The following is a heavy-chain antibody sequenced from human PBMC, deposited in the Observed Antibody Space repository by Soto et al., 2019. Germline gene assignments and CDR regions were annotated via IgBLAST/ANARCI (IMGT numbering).Heavy chain of an antibody. CDR1: GFTFSAYG. V-gene: IGHV3-64*01. CDR2: IGPDGSRT. CDR3: ARVRCRGGNCYSNYYSMAV. J-gene: IGHJ6*03. D-gene: IGHD2-15*01. Sequence: EVQLVESGGGLVQPGGSLRLSCAASGFTFSAYGMHWVRQAPGKGLEYVSAIGPDGSRTYYAHSVKGRFTISRDNPKKTLYLQMGSLRAEDMAVYYCARVRCRGGNCYSNYYSMAVWGKGTTVTVSS.